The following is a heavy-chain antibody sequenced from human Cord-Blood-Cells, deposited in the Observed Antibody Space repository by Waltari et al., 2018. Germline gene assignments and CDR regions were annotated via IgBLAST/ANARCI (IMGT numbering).Heavy chain of an antibody. Sequence: QLQLQESGPGLVKPSETLSLTCTVSGGSISSSSYYWGWIRQPPGKGLEWIGSIYYSGSTYYNPALKSRVTISVDTSKNPFSLKLSSVTAADTAVYYCARDLQVFWSGYYDYWGQGTLVTVSS. J-gene: IGHJ4*02. CDR3: ARDLQVFWSGYYDY. V-gene: IGHV4-39*01. CDR1: GGSISSSSYY. CDR2: IYYSGST. D-gene: IGHD3-3*01.